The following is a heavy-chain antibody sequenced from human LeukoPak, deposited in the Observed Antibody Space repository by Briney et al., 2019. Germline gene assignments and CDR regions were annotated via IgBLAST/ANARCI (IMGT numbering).Heavy chain of an antibody. J-gene: IGHJ6*02. CDR3: ARFSGDCGGDCNPPRDYYYGMDV. CDR1: GGSISSGGYS. V-gene: IGHV4-31*11. Sequence: PSQTLSLTCAVSGGSISSGGYSWSWIRQHPGKGLEWIGYIYYSGSTYYNPSLKSRVTISVDTSKNQFSLKVSSVTAADTAVYHCARFSGDCGGDCNPPRDYYYGMDVWGQGTTVTVSS. D-gene: IGHD2-21*02. CDR2: IYYSGST.